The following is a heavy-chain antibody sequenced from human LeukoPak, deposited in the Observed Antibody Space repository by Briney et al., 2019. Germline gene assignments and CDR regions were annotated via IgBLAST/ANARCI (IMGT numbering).Heavy chain of an antibody. V-gene: IGHV1-2*02. CDR1: GYTFTGYY. Sequence: GASVKVSCKASGYTFTGYYMHWVRQAPGQGLEWMGWINPNSGGTNYAQKFQGRVTMTRGTSISTAYMELSRLRSDDTAVYYCARVFLDCSSTSCPGDYYYYYMDVWGKGTTVTVSS. J-gene: IGHJ6*03. CDR3: ARVFLDCSSTSCPGDYYYYYMDV. D-gene: IGHD2-2*01. CDR2: INPNSGGT.